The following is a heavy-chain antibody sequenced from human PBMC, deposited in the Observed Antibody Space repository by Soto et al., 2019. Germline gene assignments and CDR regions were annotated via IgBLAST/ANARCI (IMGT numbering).Heavy chain of an antibody. Sequence: ASVKVSCKVSGYTLTELSMHWVRQAPGKGLEWMGGFDPEVGETIYAQKFQGRVSMTEDTSTDTGYMELSRLRSEDTGVDYCAASPTGRYCSGGSCYSRFSDAFDIWGQGTMVTVSS. CDR3: AASPTGRYCSGGSCYSRFSDAFDI. V-gene: IGHV1-24*01. CDR2: FDPEVGET. J-gene: IGHJ3*02. D-gene: IGHD2-15*01. CDR1: GYTLTELS.